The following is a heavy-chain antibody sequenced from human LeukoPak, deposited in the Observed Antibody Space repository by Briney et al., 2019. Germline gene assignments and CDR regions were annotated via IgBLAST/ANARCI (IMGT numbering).Heavy chain of an antibody. CDR2: IYYSGYT. CDR1: GGSISNSTYY. Sequence: SETLSLTCIVSGGSISNSTYYWGWIRQPPGKGLEWIGSIYYSGYTYCNPSLKSRVTISVDTSKNQFSLKLSSVTAADTAVYYCARHSPGYYYYDMDVWGQGTTVTVSS. V-gene: IGHV4-39*01. J-gene: IGHJ6*02. CDR3: ARHSPGYYYYDMDV.